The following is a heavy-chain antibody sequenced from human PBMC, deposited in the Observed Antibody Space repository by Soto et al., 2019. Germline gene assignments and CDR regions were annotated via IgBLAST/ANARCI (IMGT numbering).Heavy chain of an antibody. CDR3: ARALDGYNYFDY. Sequence: ASVKVSCKASGGTFSSYAISWVRQAPGQGLEWMGGIIPIFGTANYAQKFRGRVTITADKSTSTAYMELSSLRSEDTAVYYCARALDGYNYFDYWGQGTLVTV. CDR2: IIPIFGTA. J-gene: IGHJ4*02. CDR1: GGTFSSYA. D-gene: IGHD5-12*01. V-gene: IGHV1-69*06.